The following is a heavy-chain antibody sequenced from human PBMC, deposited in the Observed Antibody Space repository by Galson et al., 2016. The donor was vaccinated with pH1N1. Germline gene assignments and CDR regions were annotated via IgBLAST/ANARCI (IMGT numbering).Heavy chain of an antibody. CDR1: GFTFSSYW. CDR2: IKQDGSEK. V-gene: IGHV3-7*01. Sequence: SLRLSCAASGFTFSSYWMNWVRQAPGKGLEWVANIKQDGSEKYYVDSVKGRFTISRDNAKNSLYLQMNSLRADDTAVYYRVRGVGIAAAAWGQGTLVTVSS. CDR3: VRGVGIAAAA. D-gene: IGHD6-13*01. J-gene: IGHJ5*02.